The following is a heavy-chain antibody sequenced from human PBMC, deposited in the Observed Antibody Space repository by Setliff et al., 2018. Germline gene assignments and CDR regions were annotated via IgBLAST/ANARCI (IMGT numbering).Heavy chain of an antibody. CDR3: ARTGTYRYFDH. D-gene: IGHD1-1*01. CDR1: GGSVNSGYDN. V-gene: IGHV4-61*09. J-gene: IGHJ4*02. CDR2: INRRGST. Sequence: ASETLSLTCTVSGGSVNSGYDNWNWLRQPAGKGLEWIGHINRRGSTNFSPSLKSRLTISVDTAKNQFSLKLTSVTAADTAVYYCARTGTYRYFDHWGQGTLVTVSS.